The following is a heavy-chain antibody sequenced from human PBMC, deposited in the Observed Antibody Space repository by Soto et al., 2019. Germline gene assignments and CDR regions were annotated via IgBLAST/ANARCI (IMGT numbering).Heavy chain of an antibody. V-gene: IGHV1-3*01. CDR1: GYTFTSYA. J-gene: IGHJ4*02. D-gene: IGHD2-15*01. CDR2: INAGNGNT. Sequence: ASVKVSCKASGYTFTSYAMHWVRQAPRQRLEWMGWINAGNGNTKYSQKFQGRVTITRDTSASTAYMELSSLRSEDTAVYYCAAEYCSGGSFYRGGTHWGQGTLVTVSS. CDR3: AAEYCSGGSFYRGGTH.